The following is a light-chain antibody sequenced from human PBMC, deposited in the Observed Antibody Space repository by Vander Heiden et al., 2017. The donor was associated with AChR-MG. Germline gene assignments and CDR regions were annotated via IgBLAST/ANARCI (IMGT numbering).Light chain of an antibody. Sequence: SYELTLPPSVSVSPGQTATITCSGDKLGDKFSSWYQQRPGQSPVMGIYEDKKRPSGIPERFSGSNAGNTATLTISGTQVVDEADYYCQAWDISTGVFGTGTKVTVL. J-gene: IGLJ1*01. CDR1: KLGDKF. CDR3: QAWDISTGV. CDR2: EDK. V-gene: IGLV3-1*01.